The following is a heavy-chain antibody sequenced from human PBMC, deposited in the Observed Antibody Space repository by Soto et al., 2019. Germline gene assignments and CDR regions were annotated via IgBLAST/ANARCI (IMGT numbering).Heavy chain of an antibody. CDR3: AKDIVRYTYGGCVY. CDR1: GFTFNTYG. J-gene: IGHJ1*01. Sequence: QVQLVESGGAVVQPGKSLRLSGAASGFTFNTYGMYWVRQAPGKGLEWVAAISYDGSNKYHADSVKGRFTNSRDNSKNTLYLQMNGVRVEDTAVYYCAKDIVRYTYGGCVYWGQGGLVSVAA. CDR2: ISYDGSNK. D-gene: IGHD5-18*01. V-gene: IGHV3-30*18.